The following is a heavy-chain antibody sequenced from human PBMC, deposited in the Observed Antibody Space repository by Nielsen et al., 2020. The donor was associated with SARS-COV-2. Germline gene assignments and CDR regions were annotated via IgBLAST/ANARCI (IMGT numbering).Heavy chain of an antibody. CDR2: TYSRSKWYN. V-gene: IGHV6-1*01. D-gene: IGHD4-17*01. Sequence: WIRQSPSRGLEWLGRTYSRSKWYNDYAVSVKSRITINPDTSKNQSSLHLNSVTPEDTAVYYCARARGAYGDYYYYYYTDVWGKGTTVTVSS. CDR3: ARARGAYGDYYYYYYTDV. J-gene: IGHJ6*03.